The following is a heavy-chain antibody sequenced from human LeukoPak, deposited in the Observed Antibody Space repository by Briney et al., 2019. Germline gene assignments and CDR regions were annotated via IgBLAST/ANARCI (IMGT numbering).Heavy chain of an antibody. D-gene: IGHD3-22*01. J-gene: IGHJ3*02. CDR1: AYTFTGYF. V-gene: IGHV1-2*02. CDR3: ARSSYYYDSSGWVSGAFDI. Sequence: ASVKVSCKASAYTFTGYFMHWVRQAPGQGLQWMGWINLNNGGTNYEQNFQGRVTMTRDTSISTAYMELSRLRFDDTGVYYCARSSYYYDSSGWVSGAFDIWGQGTMVTVSS. CDR2: INLNNGGT.